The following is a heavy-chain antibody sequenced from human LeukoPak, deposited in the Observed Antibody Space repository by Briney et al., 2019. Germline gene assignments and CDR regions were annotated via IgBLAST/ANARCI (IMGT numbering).Heavy chain of an antibody. V-gene: IGHV1-69*13. CDR3: ARGDPYSSSWYWFDP. J-gene: IGHJ5*02. CDR1: GGTFSSYA. Sequence: ASVKVPCKASGGTFSSYAISWVRQAPGQGLEWMGGIIPIFGTANYAQKFQGRVTITADESTSTAYMELSSLRSEDTAVYYCARGDPYSSSWYWFDPWGQGTLVTVSS. D-gene: IGHD6-13*01. CDR2: IIPIFGTA.